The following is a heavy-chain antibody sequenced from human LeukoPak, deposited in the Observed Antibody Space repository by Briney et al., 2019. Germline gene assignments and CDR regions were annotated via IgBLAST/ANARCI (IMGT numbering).Heavy chain of an antibody. J-gene: IGHJ4*02. Sequence: PGGSLRLSCAASGFTFSSFNMNWVRQAPGKGLEWVSYISSSGSTIYYADSVKGRFTISRDNAKNSLYLQMNSLRAEDTAVYYCARDYRGAAGGRFDFWGQGTLVTVSS. CDR2: ISSSGSTI. V-gene: IGHV3-48*04. CDR1: GFTFSSFN. CDR3: ARDYRGAAGGRFDF. D-gene: IGHD6-13*01.